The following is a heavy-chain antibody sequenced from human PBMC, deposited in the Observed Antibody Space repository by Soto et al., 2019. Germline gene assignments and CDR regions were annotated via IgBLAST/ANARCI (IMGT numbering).Heavy chain of an antibody. CDR3: ARDQRVPADKKHRNYRYYGMDV. J-gene: IGHJ6*02. D-gene: IGHD3-10*01. Sequence: ASVKVSCKASGYIFSTHGIHWVRQAPGQRLEWMGWINADNGDTKYSQNLQGRVTITRDTSASTAYLELSSLRSEDTAVYYCARDQRVPADKKHRNYRYYGMDVWGQGTPVTVSS. CDR1: GYIFSTHG. V-gene: IGHV1-3*01. CDR2: INADNGDT.